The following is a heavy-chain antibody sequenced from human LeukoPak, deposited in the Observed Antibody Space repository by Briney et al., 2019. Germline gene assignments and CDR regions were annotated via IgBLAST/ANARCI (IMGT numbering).Heavy chain of an antibody. Sequence: ASVKVSCKASGYTFTSYGISWVRQAPGQGLEWMGWISAYNGNTNYAQKLQGRVTMTTDTSTSTAYMELRSLRSDYTAVYYCARDHTGYCSSTSCYAPFDYWGQGTLVTVSS. CDR1: GYTFTSYG. J-gene: IGHJ4*02. D-gene: IGHD2-2*01. CDR3: ARDHTGYCSSTSCYAPFDY. V-gene: IGHV1-18*01. CDR2: ISAYNGNT.